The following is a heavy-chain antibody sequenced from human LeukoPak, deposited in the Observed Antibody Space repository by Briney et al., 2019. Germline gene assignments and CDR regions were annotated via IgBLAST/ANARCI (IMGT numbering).Heavy chain of an antibody. D-gene: IGHD6-13*01. CDR1: GFTFSSYA. J-gene: IGHJ6*02. CDR3: AKDSSSIYYYGMDV. Sequence: QPGGSLRLSCAASGFTFSSYAMSWVRQAPGKGLEWVSAISGSGGSTYYADSVKGRFTISRDNSKNTLYLQMNSLRAEDTAVYYCAKDSSSIYYYGMDVWGQGTTVTVSS. V-gene: IGHV3-23*01. CDR2: ISGSGGST.